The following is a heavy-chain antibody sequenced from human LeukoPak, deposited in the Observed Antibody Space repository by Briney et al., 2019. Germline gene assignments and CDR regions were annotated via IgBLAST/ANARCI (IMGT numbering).Heavy chain of an antibody. CDR2: ISSSGSSI. Sequence: PGGSLRLSCAASGFTFSIFDMSWVRQPPGKGLEWVSAISSSGSSIYYADSVKGRFSISRDSSKNTLYLQMNSLRAEDTALYYCAKDRGDGWYYFDSWGQGALVTVSP. CDR3: AKDRGDGWYYFDS. D-gene: IGHD6-19*01. J-gene: IGHJ4*02. V-gene: IGHV3-23*01. CDR1: GFTFSIFD.